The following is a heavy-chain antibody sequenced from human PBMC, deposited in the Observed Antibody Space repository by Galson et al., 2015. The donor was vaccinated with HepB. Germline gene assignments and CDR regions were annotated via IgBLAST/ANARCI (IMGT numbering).Heavy chain of an antibody. Sequence: SVKVSCKASGYTFTGYYMHWVRQAPGQGLEWMGRINPNSGGTNYAQKFQGRVTMTRDTSISTAYMELSRLRSDDTAVYYCARRASIRPPGGSSTDTKGFDPWGQGTLVTVSS. CDR1: GYTFTGYY. CDR3: ARRASIRPPGGSSTDTKGFDP. J-gene: IGHJ5*02. V-gene: IGHV1-2*06. CDR2: INPNSGGT. D-gene: IGHD6-13*01.